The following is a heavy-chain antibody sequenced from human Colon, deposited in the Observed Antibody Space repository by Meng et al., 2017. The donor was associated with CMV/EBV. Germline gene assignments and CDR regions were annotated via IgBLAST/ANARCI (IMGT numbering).Heavy chain of an antibody. Sequence: SLTISSAASGAIGSSTYISWVRQPPGKGLAWVSLFYSGGSTYYADSVKGRFTISRDTSKNTLYLQMNGLRPEDTAVYYCASLPLIMIFGAKPRGMDVWGQGTTVTVSS. CDR1: GAIGSSTY. CDR3: ASLPLIMIFGAKPRGMDV. D-gene: IGHD3/OR15-3a*01. CDR2: FYSGGST. J-gene: IGHJ6*02. V-gene: IGHV3-66*02.